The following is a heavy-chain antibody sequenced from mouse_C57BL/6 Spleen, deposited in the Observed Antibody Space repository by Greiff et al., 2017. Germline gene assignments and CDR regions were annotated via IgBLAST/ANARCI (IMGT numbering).Heavy chain of an antibody. CDR3: ARAYYGSSYGWFAD. Sequence: EVQLQQSGPGLVKPSQSLSLTCSVTGYSITSGYYWNWIRQFPGNKLEWMGYISYDGSNNYNPSLKNRISITRDTSKNQFFLKLNSVTTEDTATYYCARAYYGSSYGWFADWGQGTLVTVSA. J-gene: IGHJ3*01. D-gene: IGHD1-1*01. CDR1: GYSITSGYY. CDR2: ISYDGSN. V-gene: IGHV3-6*01.